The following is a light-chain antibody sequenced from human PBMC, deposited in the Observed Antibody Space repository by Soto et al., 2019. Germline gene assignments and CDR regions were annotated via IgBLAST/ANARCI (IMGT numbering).Light chain of an antibody. CDR3: QTWGTGTYVV. CDR1: SGHSNSA. J-gene: IGLJ2*01. CDR2: LNSNGSR. V-gene: IGLV4-69*01. Sequence: QSVLTQSPSASASLGASVKLTCTLSSGHSNSANAWHQQQPEKGPRPLLELNSNGSRSKGDGIPYRCSGSSSGAARSLTISRLQSEDESDYYSQTWGTGTYVVFGGGTKLTVL.